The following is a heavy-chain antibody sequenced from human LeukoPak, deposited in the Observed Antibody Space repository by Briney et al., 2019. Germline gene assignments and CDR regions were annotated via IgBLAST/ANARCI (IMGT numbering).Heavy chain of an antibody. J-gene: IGHJ4*02. V-gene: IGHV4-34*01. CDR1: GGSFSGYY. D-gene: IGHD3-3*01. CDR3: ARVVGFWSGYVDY. CDR2: INHSGGT. Sequence: PSETLSLTCAVYGGSFSGYYWSWIRQPPGKGLEWIGEINHSGGTNYNPSLKSRVTISVDTSKNQFSLKLSSVTAADTAVYYCARVVGFWSGYVDYWGQGTLVTVSS.